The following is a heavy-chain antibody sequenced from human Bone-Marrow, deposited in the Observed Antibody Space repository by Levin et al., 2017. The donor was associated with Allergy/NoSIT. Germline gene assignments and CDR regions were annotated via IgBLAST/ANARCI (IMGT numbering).Heavy chain of an antibody. Sequence: GESLKISCKGSGYDFSSYWIGWVRQMPGKGLEWIGIIYPGDSDTSYSPSFQGQVTISTDKSIGSAYLQWNNLKASDTAIYCCARRYSVHELFDNWGQGTLVTVSS. J-gene: IGHJ4*02. CDR3: ARRYSVHELFDN. V-gene: IGHV5-51*01. D-gene: IGHD5/OR15-5a*01. CDR1: GYDFSSYW. CDR2: IYPGDSDT.